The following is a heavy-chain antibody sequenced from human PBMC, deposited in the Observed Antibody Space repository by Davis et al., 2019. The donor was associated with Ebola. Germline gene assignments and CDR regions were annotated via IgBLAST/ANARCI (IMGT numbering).Heavy chain of an antibody. V-gene: IGHV1-46*01. Sequence: ASVKVSCKASGYTFTSYYMHWVRQAPGQGLEWMGIINPSGGSTSYAQKLQGRVTMTTDTSTSTAYMELRSLRSDDTAVYYCARERGKLLGYCSSTSCYPLDYWGQGTLVTVSS. J-gene: IGHJ4*02. CDR1: GYTFTSYY. CDR2: INPSGGST. CDR3: ARERGKLLGYCSSTSCYPLDY. D-gene: IGHD2-2*01.